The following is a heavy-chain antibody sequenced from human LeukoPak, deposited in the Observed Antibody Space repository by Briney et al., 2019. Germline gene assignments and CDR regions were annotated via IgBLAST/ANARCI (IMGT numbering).Heavy chain of an antibody. D-gene: IGHD6-13*01. J-gene: IGHJ4*02. Sequence: PSETLSLTCTVSGGSISSYYWSWVRQPAGKGLEWIGRIYACGNTNYNPSLKGRVTMTVDTSKNQFSLNLSSVAAADTAVYYCARGRGSSWYYFDSWGQGTLVTVSS. CDR1: GGSISSYY. CDR3: ARGRGSSWYYFDS. CDR2: IYACGNT. V-gene: IGHV4-4*07.